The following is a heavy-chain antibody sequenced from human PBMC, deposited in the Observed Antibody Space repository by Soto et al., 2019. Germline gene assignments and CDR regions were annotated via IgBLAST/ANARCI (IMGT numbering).Heavy chain of an antibody. D-gene: IGHD2-21*02. CDR2: ISPYNGNT. V-gene: IGHV1-18*01. Sequence: QVQLVQSGAEVKKPGASVKVSCKASGYTFTSYVIRWVRQAPGQGLAWMGWISPYNGNTNYAQKLQGRVTMTTDTSTSTAYMELRSLRSDDTDVYHCARGPYGDRYFDYWGQGPRVTVSS. CDR1: GYTFTSYV. CDR3: ARGPYGDRYFDY. J-gene: IGHJ4*02.